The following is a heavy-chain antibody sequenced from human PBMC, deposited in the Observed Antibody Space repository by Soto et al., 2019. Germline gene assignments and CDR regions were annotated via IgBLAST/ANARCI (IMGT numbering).Heavy chain of an antibody. CDR1: GDSISSYY. Sequence: PSETLSLTCTVSGDSISSYYWSWIRQPPGKGLEWIGYIYYSGSTNYNPSLKSRVTISVDTSKNQFSLKLSSVTAADTAVYYCARVAKRFGELLLDYWGQGTLVTVSS. J-gene: IGHJ4*02. CDR2: IYYSGST. D-gene: IGHD3-10*01. CDR3: ARVAKRFGELLLDY. V-gene: IGHV4-59*01.